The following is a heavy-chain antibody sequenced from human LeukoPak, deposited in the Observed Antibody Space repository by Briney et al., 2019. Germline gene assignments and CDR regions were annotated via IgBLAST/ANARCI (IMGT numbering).Heavy chain of an antibody. J-gene: IGHJ3*02. CDR1: GGSISSGSYY. CDR3: ARDLGNYYDSSGYFAFDI. CDR2: IYTSGST. V-gene: IGHV4-61*02. Sequence: SQTLSLTCTVSGGSISSGSYYWSWIRQPAGKGLEWIGRIYTSGSTNYNPSLKSRVTISVDTSKNQFSLELSSVTAADTAVYYCARDLGNYYDSSGYFAFDIWGQGTMVTVSS. D-gene: IGHD3-22*01.